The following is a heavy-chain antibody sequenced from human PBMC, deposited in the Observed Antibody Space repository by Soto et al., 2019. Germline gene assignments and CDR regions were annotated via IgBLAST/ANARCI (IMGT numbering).Heavy chain of an antibody. CDR1: GFTFNTYG. V-gene: IGHV3-33*08. J-gene: IGHJ6*02. CDR3: ARADCTGAYCYSWPFNYGVDV. Sequence: QVQLVESGGGVVQPGGSLRLSCTTSGFTFNTYGMHWVRQAPGKGLEWVAIIWYDGSNKYYADSVKGRFTISRDNSKNTLYLQMNGLRAEDTALYYCARADCTGAYCYSWPFNYGVDVWGQGTTVTVSS. D-gene: IGHD2-15*01. CDR2: IWYDGSNK.